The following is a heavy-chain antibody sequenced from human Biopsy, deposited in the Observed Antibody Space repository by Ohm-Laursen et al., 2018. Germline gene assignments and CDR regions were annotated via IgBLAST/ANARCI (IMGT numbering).Heavy chain of an antibody. CDR3: AKDCGQWLGGAFDI. CDR1: GFGVYA. D-gene: IGHD6-19*01. J-gene: IGHJ3*02. CDR2: LAYDGSNK. Sequence: SLSLSCAASGFGVYAMHWVRQPPGKGLEWLAVLAYDGSNKYYAESVKGRFTISRDRSRDTVHLQMNSLRYEDTALYYCAKDCGQWLGGAFDIWGHGTMVSVSS. V-gene: IGHV3-30*18.